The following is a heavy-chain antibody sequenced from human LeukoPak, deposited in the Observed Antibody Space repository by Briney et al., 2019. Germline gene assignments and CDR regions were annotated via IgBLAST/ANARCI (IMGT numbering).Heavy chain of an antibody. CDR2: IYSGGNT. V-gene: IGHV3-66*01. J-gene: IGHJ6*02. CDR1: VLTVSSNY. Sequence: PGGSLRLSCAASVLTVSSNYMSWVREASGSGLKSVSVIYSGGNTYYADSVKGRFTISRDNSKNTLYLQMNSLRADDTAVYYCARDLHVDTATPAGYYYYGMDVWGQGTTVTVSS. D-gene: IGHD5-18*01. CDR3: ARDLHVDTATPAGYYYYGMDV.